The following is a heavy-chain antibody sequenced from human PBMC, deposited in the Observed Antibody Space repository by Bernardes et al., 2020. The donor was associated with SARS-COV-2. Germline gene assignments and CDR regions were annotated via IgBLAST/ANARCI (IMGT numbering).Heavy chain of an antibody. V-gene: IGHV3-20*04. D-gene: IGHD3-10*01. CDR2: INWNGRST. J-gene: IGHJ4*02. CDR3: ARDAIVLGSVS. CDR1: GFTCDDYG. Sequence: GGSLRLSCVASGFTCDDYGMNWVRQAPGKGLEWVSGINWNGRSTTYAGSVKGRFTISRDNAKNSLYLQMNSLSAEDTALYYCARDAIVLGSVSWGQGTLVTVSS.